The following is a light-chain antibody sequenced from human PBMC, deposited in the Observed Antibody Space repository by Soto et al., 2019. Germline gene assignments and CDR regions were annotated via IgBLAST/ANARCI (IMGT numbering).Light chain of an antibody. CDR1: QSVSSN. CDR2: GAS. CDR3: QQYNNWPRGT. J-gene: IGKJ2*02. V-gene: IGKV3-15*01. Sequence: EIVMTQSPATLSVSPGERATLSCRASQSVSSNLALYQQKPGQAPRLLIYGASTRATGIPARFSGSGSGPEFTLTISSLQSEDFAVYYCQQYNNWPRGTCGKGTKLEIK.